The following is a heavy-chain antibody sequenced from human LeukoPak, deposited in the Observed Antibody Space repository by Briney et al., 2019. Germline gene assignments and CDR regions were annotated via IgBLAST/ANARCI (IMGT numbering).Heavy chain of an antibody. CDR2: IYPGDSDI. CDR1: GYDFSNYW. J-gene: IGHJ6*02. Sequence: GESLKISCKISGYDFSNYWIGWVRQMPGKGLEWMGIIYPGDSDIRYSPSFQGQVTISADKSITTAYLQWSSLKASDTAMYYCARLEGNSSGNYYGLDVWGQGTTVTVSS. CDR3: ARLEGNSSGNYYGLDV. V-gene: IGHV5-51*01. D-gene: IGHD6-19*01.